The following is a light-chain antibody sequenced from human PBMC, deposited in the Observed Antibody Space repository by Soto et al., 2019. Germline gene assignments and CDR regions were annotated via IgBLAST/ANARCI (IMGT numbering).Light chain of an antibody. V-gene: IGLV2-8*01. CDR1: SSDVGGYNF. Sequence: QSDLTQPPSASGSPGQSVPISCTGTSSDVGGYNFVSWYQQHPGKAPKLMIYDVTKRPSGVPDRFSGSKSGNTVSLTVSGLQAEDEADYYCSSYAGTHIVFGTGTKATVL. CDR3: SSYAGTHIV. J-gene: IGLJ1*01. CDR2: DVT.